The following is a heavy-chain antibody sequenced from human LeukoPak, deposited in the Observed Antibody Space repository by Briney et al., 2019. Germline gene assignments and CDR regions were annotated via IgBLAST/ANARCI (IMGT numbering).Heavy chain of an antibody. V-gene: IGHV4-38-2*02. D-gene: IGHD1-26*01. CDR1: GYSMSSGYY. CDR2: IFHSGNS. J-gene: IGHJ4*02. Sequence: PSETLSLTCTVSGYSMSSGYYWGWIRQPPGKGLQWIGSIFHSGNSYYNPSLKSRVTISVDTSKNQFSLKLSSVTAADTAVYYCARLRGSYIPYYFDYWGQGTLVTVSS. CDR3: ARLRGSYIPYYFDY.